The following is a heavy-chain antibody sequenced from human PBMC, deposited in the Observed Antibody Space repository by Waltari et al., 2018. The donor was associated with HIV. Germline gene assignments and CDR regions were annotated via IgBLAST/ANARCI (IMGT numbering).Heavy chain of an antibody. CDR2: IIPALGTA. D-gene: IGHD1-7*01. CDR3: ARDHLGNKLFYGLDV. Sequence: VQLVQSGAEVKTPVSSVRVSCKASEGSFSGYAITWVRQAPRQGLEWMGGIIPALGTANYAPMFQGRVTITAYEFTTSAYMDLSILRSEDTAVYYCARDHLGNKLFYGLDVWGQGTTVTVSS. V-gene: IGHV1-69*01. J-gene: IGHJ6*02. CDR1: EGSFSGYA.